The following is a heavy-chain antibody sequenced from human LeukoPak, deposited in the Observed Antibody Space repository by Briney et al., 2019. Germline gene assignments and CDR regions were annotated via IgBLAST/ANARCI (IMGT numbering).Heavy chain of an antibody. CDR3: ARDPTTVVTLPYYFDF. CDR2: INHSGRT. CDR1: GGSFFGSH. D-gene: IGHD4-23*01. Sequence: KASETLSLTCAVSGGSFFGSHWNWIRQSPEKGLEWIREINHSGRTNYNPSLKSRVTISVDTSKHQFFLKLTSVTAAATAVYYCARDPTTVVTLPYYFDFWGQGTLVTVS. V-gene: IGHV4-34*01. J-gene: IGHJ4*02.